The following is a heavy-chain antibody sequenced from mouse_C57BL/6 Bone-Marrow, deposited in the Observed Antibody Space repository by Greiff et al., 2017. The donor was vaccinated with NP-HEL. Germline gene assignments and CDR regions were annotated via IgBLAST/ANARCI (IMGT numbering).Heavy chain of an antibody. CDR3: ARRRDYDYGGSYFDD. J-gene: IGHJ2*01. CDR2: INPSSGYT. CDR1: GYTFTSYT. V-gene: IGHV1-4*01. D-gene: IGHD2-4*01. Sequence: VQLQQPGAELVRPGSSVKLSCKASGYTFTSYTMHWVKQRPGQGLEWIGYINPSSGYTTYNQQFKDKATLTADKSSSTAYMQLSSLTSEDSAVYYCARRRDYDYGGSYFDDWGQGTTLTVSS.